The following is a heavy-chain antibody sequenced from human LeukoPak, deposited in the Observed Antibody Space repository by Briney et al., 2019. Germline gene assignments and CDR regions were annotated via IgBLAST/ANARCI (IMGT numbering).Heavy chain of an antibody. D-gene: IGHD2-2*01. CDR3: ARGAAPIVVVPAATRDHWFDP. Sequence: SETLSLTCTVSGGSISSYYWSWVRQPPGKGLEWIGFVYYTGSTNYSPSLKSRVTISVDTSKNQFSLKLRSVTAADTAVYYCARGAAPIVVVPAATRDHWFDPWGQGTLVTVSS. J-gene: IGHJ5*02. CDR2: VYYTGST. CDR1: GGSISSYY. V-gene: IGHV4-59*12.